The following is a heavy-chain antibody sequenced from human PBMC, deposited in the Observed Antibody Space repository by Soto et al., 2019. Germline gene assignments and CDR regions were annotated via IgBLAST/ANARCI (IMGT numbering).Heavy chain of an antibody. V-gene: IGHV3-21*01. Sequence: GGSLRLSCAASGFTFSSYSMNWVRQAPGKGLEWVSSISSSSSYIYYADSVKGRFTISRDNAKNSLYLQMNSLRAEDTAVYYCARLGYYGSGSYGYYYYYYMDVWGKGTTVTVSS. D-gene: IGHD3-10*01. CDR3: ARLGYYGSGSYGYYYYYYMDV. J-gene: IGHJ6*03. CDR2: ISSSSSYI. CDR1: GFTFSSYS.